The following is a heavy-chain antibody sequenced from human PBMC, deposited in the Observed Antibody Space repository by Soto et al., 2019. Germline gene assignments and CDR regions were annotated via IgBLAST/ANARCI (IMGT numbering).Heavy chain of an antibody. J-gene: IGHJ4*02. CDR3: AYGGVTVTTYY. D-gene: IGHD4-17*01. CDR1: GGSFSGYY. V-gene: IGHV4-34*01. CDR2: INHSGST. Sequence: SSETLSLTCAVYGGSFSGYYWSWIRQPPGKGLEWIGEINHSGSTNYNPSLKSRVTISVDTSKNQFSLKLSSVTAADTAVYYCAYGGVTVTTYYWGQGTLVTVSS.